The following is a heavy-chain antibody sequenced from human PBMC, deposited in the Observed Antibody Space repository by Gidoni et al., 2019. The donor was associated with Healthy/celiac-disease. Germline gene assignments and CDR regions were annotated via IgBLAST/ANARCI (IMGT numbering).Heavy chain of an antibody. Sequence: QGQLVESGGGAVQPGRSLSLACEASGFTESSEALHRVREATGKGLGWVAVISYDGSNKYYADSVKGRFTISRDNSKNTLYLQMNSLRAEDTAVYYCARGRDEWDSAFYFDYWGQGTLVTVSS. CDR3: ARGRDEWDSAFYFDY. CDR2: ISYDGSNK. CDR1: GFTESSEA. J-gene: IGHJ4*02. D-gene: IGHD1-26*01. V-gene: IGHV3-30-3*01.